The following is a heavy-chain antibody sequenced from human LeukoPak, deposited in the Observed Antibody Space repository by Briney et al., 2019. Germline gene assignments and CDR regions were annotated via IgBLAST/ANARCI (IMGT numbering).Heavy chain of an antibody. CDR3: ARGGDYYGSGAKTDY. CDR2: INHSGST. J-gene: IGHJ4*02. V-gene: IGHV4-34*01. Sequence: SETLSLTCAVYGGSFSDYYWSWLRQPPGRGLEWIGEINHSGSTNYNPSLKSRVTISVDTSKNQFSLKLSSVTAADTAVYYCARGGDYYGSGAKTDYWGQGTLVTVSS. D-gene: IGHD3-10*01. CDR1: GGSFSDYY.